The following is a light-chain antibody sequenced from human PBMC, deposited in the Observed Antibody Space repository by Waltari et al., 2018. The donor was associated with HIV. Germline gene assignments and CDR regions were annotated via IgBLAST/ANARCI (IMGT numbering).Light chain of an antibody. Sequence: EIVWTQSPGTLSVSPGERATRPCRASQRVSSSYLAWYQQNPRQAPRLLIYGASSRAPGIPDRCSGSGSGPDFTLTISRLEPEDFAVYYCPQYGSSPLTFGGGTTVEIQ. J-gene: IGKJ4*01. CDR2: GAS. V-gene: IGKV3-20*01. CDR1: QRVSSSY. CDR3: PQYGSSPLT.